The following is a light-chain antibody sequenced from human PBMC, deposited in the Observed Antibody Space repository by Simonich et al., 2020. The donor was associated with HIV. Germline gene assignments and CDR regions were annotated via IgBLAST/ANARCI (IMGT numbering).Light chain of an antibody. V-gene: IGLV2-11*01. CDR3: SSYVGSNNWV. J-gene: IGLJ3*02. Sequence: QSALTQPRSVSASPGQSVTISCTGSRIDVVGYDSVSWYQQHPGKAPKLVIFDVSNWPSGVPERFSGSKSGNTASLTVSGLQAEDEADYYCSSYVGSNNWVFGGGTKLTVL. CDR1: RIDVVGYDS. CDR2: DVS.